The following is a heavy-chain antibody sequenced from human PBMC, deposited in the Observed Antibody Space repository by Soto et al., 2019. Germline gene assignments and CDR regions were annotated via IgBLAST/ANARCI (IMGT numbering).Heavy chain of an antibody. CDR3: ARDILEWLLLTTLRGMDV. CDR1: GFTFSSYA. Sequence: GGSLRLSCAASGFTFSSYAMHWVRQAPGKGLEWVAVISYDGSNKYYADSVKGRFTISRDNSKNTLYLQMNSLRAEDTAVYYCARDILEWLLLTTLRGMDVWGQGTTVTVSS. D-gene: IGHD3-3*01. CDR2: ISYDGSNK. V-gene: IGHV3-30-3*01. J-gene: IGHJ6*02.